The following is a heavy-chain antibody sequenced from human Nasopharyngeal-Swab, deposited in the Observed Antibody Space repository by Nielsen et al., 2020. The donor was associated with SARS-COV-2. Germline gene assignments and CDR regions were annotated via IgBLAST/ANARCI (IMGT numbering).Heavy chain of an antibody. J-gene: IGHJ5*02. Sequence: ASVKVSCKASGYTFTSYGISWVRQAPGQGLEWMGWISAYNGNTNYAQKLQGRVTMTTDTSTSTAYMELSSLRSEDTAVYYCATGSGSYLDNWFDPWGQGTLVTVSS. CDR2: ISAYNGNT. CDR1: GYTFTSYG. V-gene: IGHV1-18*01. D-gene: IGHD1-26*01. CDR3: ATGSGSYLDNWFDP.